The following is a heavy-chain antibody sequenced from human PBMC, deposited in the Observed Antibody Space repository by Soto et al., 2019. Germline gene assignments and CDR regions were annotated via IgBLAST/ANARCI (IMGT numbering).Heavy chain of an antibody. CDR3: ARDNKYYYDSSGYYLDY. D-gene: IGHD3-22*01. Sequence: VAVIWYDGSNKYYADSVKGRFTISRDNSKNTLYLQMNSLRAEDTAVYYCARDNKYYYDSSGYYLDYWGQGTLVTVSS. CDR2: IWYDGSNK. J-gene: IGHJ4*02. V-gene: IGHV3-33*01.